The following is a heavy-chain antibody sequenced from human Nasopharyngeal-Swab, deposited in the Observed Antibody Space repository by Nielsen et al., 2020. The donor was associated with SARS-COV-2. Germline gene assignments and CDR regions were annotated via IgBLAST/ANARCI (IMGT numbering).Heavy chain of an antibody. V-gene: IGHV3-21*01. CDR3: ARLVGAYSNYFDY. CDR2: ITSSSTYI. CDR1: GFTFSSNS. Sequence: GESLKISCAVSGFTFSSNSMSWVRQAPGKGLEWVSLITSSSTYIYYADSVRGRFTISRDNAKNSLYLQMNSLRAEDTGVYYCARLVGAYSNYFDYWGQGTLVTVSS. J-gene: IGHJ4*02. D-gene: IGHD3-10*01.